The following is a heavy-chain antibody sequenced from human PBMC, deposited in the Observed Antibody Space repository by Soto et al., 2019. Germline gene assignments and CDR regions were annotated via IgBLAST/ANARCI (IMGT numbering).Heavy chain of an antibody. V-gene: IGHV4-39*01. CDR1: GVSLSTTIYY. CDR3: AGLEHHNWFDP. Sequence: TSETLSLTCPVSGVSLSTTIYYLGWLRQPPGKGLEWIGSIYYSGSSYYNPSLKSRVTISVDTSKNQFSLKLISVTAADTAVYYCAGLEHHNWFDPWGQGTLVTVSS. J-gene: IGHJ5*02. D-gene: IGHD2-21*01. CDR2: IYYSGSS.